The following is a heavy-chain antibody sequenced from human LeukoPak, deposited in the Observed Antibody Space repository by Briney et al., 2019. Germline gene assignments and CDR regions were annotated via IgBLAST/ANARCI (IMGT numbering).Heavy chain of an antibody. Sequence: SVKVSCKASGGIFSSYAISWVRQAPGQGLEWMGRIIPIFGTANYAQKFQGRVTITTDESTSTAYMELSSLRSEDTAVYYCARPLRSGYHYNAFDIWGQGTMVTVSS. CDR1: GGIFSSYA. V-gene: IGHV1-69*05. CDR3: ARPLRSGYHYNAFDI. J-gene: IGHJ3*02. D-gene: IGHD3-22*01. CDR2: IIPIFGTA.